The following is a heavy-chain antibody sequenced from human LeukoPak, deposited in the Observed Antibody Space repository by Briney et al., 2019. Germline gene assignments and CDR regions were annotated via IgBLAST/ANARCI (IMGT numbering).Heavy chain of an antibody. CDR3: AKALSDFWRAQNE. CDR1: GFTFNNYV. Sequence: GGSHFLFCAPSGFTFNNYVMSWVRQAPGKGREGVSDISASGGSTDYADSVKGGFTISRDNSKNTLNLKMNSLRAEDTAIYYCAKALSDFWRAQNEWG. J-gene: IGHJ1*01. D-gene: IGHD3-3*01. V-gene: IGHV3-23*01. CDR2: ISASGGST.